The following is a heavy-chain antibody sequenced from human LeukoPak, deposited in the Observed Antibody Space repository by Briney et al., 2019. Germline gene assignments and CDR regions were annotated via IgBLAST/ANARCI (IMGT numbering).Heavy chain of an antibody. CDR1: GYTLTELS. J-gene: IGHJ4*02. V-gene: IGHV1-24*01. CDR3: ATIPERDGYNYLFDY. D-gene: IGHD5-24*01. Sequence: ASVKVSCKVSGYTLTELSMHWVRQAPGKGLEWMGGFDSEDGETIYAQKFQGRVTMTEDTSTDTAYMELSSLRSEDTAVYYCATIPERDGYNYLFDYWGQGTLVTVSS. CDR2: FDSEDGET.